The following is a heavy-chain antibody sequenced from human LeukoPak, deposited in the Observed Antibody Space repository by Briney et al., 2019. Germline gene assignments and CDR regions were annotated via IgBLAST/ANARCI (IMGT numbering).Heavy chain of an antibody. Sequence: ASVTVSCKASGYTFTRYYIHWVRQAPGQGLEWMGPINPPSGTTTYAQKFQGRVTLTRDTATSTVYMELSSLRSEDTAFYYCARESLEMATNAFDIWGQGTMVTVSS. J-gene: IGHJ3*02. CDR3: ARESLEMATNAFDI. CDR1: GYTFTRYY. V-gene: IGHV1-46*01. D-gene: IGHD5-24*01. CDR2: INPPSGTT.